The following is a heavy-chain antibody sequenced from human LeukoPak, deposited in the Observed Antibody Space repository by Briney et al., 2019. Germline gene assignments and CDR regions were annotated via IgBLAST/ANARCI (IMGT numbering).Heavy chain of an antibody. V-gene: IGHV4-34*01. CDR2: INHSGST. CDR3: ASFVMGLFTFDY. Sequence: SETLSLTCAVYGGSFSGYYWSWIRQPPGKGLEWIGEINHSGSTNYNPSLKSRVTISVDTSKNRFSLKLSSVTAADTAVYYCASFVMGLFTFDYWGQGTLVTVSS. J-gene: IGHJ4*02. CDR1: GGSFSGYY. D-gene: IGHD2-21*01.